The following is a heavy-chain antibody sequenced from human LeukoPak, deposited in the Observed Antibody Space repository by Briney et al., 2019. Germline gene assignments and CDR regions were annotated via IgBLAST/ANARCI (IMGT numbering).Heavy chain of an antibody. D-gene: IGHD2-2*02. J-gene: IGHJ6*02. CDR2: IYYSGST. Sequence: SETLSLTCTVSGGSISSGGYYWSWIRQHPGKGLVWIGYIYYSGSTYYNPSLKSRVTISVDTSKNQFSLKLSSVTAADTAVYYCARDRIVVVPAAISRYYYYGMDVWGQGTTVTVSS. CDR1: GGSISSGGYY. CDR3: ARDRIVVVPAAISRYYYYGMDV. V-gene: IGHV4-31*03.